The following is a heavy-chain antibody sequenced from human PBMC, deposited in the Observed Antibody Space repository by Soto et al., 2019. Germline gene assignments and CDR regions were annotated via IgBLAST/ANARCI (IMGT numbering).Heavy chain of an antibody. D-gene: IGHD2-2*01. J-gene: IGHJ1*01. V-gene: IGHV3-23*01. CDR2: ISGRGDSS. CDR1: GFTFSSYA. Sequence: LRLSCAASGFTFSSYAMCWVRQAPGKGLEWVSAISGRGDSSYYADSVKGRFTISRDNSKNTLYLQMNSLRAEDTAVYYCANAYCSSTSCRAEYFQHWGQGTLVTVSS. CDR3: ANAYCSSTSCRAEYFQH.